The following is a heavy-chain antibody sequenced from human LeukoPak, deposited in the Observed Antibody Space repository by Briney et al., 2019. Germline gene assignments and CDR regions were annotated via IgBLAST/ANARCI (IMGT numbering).Heavy chain of an antibody. V-gene: IGHV3-7*01. CDR2: IKQDAGEI. CDR3: ARLGSSWDFFDF. CDR1: GFTLSGYW. Sequence: GGSLRLSCAAPGFTLSGYWMSWVRQSPGKGLEWVANIKQDAGEIRYVDSVKGRFTISRDNAKNSVYLQMNSLRAEDTGVYYCARLGSSWDFFDFWGQGTLVTVS. J-gene: IGHJ4*02. D-gene: IGHD6-13*01.